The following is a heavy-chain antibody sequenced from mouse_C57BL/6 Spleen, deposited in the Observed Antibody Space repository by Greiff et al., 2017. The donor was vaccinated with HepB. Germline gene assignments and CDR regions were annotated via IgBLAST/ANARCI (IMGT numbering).Heavy chain of an antibody. J-gene: IGHJ3*01. V-gene: IGHV2-2*01. CDR2: IWSGGST. Sequence: QVQLQQSGPGLVQPSQSLFITCTVSGFSLTSYGVHWVRQSLGKGLEWLGVIWSGGSTDYNAAFISRLSISKDNSKSQVFFKMNSLQADDTAIYYCASNWDEGFAYWGQGTLVTVSA. D-gene: IGHD4-1*01. CDR1: GFSLTSYG. CDR3: ASNWDEGFAY.